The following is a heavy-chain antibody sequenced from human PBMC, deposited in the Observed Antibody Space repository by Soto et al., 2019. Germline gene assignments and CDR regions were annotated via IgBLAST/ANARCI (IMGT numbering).Heavy chain of an antibody. V-gene: IGHV4-59*01. Sequence: SETLSLTCTVSGGSSSNYYWSWIRQSPGKGLEWIGYIYYSGSTNYNPSLKSRVTISVDTSKNQFSLKLSSVTAADTAVYYCARGGSLFDWSQEFDYWGQGTLVTVSS. J-gene: IGHJ4*02. CDR2: IYYSGST. CDR3: ARGGSLFDWSQEFDY. D-gene: IGHD3-9*01. CDR1: GGSSSNYY.